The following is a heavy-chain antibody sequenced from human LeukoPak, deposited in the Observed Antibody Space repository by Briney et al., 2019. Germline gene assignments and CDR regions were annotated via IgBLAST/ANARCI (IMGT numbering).Heavy chain of an antibody. Sequence: QSGGSLRLSWAASGLTFSSYEMDGGRQAPGKGLEWVSYISSSGSTIYYADSVKGRFTISSDNAKNSLSLPMNSLRAEDTAVYYCARVDSSGWYLVWGQGTLVTVSS. CDR2: ISSSGSTI. CDR1: GLTFSSYE. D-gene: IGHD6-19*01. V-gene: IGHV3-48*03. CDR3: ARVDSSGWYLV. J-gene: IGHJ4*02.